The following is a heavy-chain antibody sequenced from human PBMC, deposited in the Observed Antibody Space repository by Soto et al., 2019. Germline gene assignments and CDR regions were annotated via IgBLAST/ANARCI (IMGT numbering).Heavy chain of an antibody. Sequence: GSLRLSCAASGSTFSSYPMHWVRQAPGKGLEHVSSTSGDGRIMYYLDSVKGRFTISRDNSKNTLYLQMGSLRTEDMAVYYCARGRAAYYFDYWGQGALVTVSS. D-gene: IGHD6-25*01. CDR3: ARGRAAYYFDY. CDR1: GSTFSSYP. V-gene: IGHV3-64*02. CDR2: TSGDGRIM. J-gene: IGHJ4*02.